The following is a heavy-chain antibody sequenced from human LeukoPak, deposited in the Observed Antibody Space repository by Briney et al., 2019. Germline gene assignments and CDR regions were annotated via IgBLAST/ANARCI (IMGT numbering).Heavy chain of an antibody. CDR1: GFTFDDYA. D-gene: IGHD3-10*01. V-gene: IGHV3-9*01. J-gene: IGHJ6*02. CDR3: AKEVGVHYGSGSYYKPYYYYYGMDV. CDR2: ISWNSGSI. Sequence: GRSLRLSCAASGFTFDDYAMHWVRQAPGKGLEWVSGISWNSGSIGYADSVKGRFTISRDNAKNSLYLQMNSLRAEDTALYYCAKEVGVHYGSGSYYKPYYYYYGMDVWGQGTTVTVSS.